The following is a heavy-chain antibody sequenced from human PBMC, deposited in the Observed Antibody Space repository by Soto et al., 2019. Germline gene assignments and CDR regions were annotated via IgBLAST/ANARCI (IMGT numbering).Heavy chain of an antibody. V-gene: IGHV4-31*03. Sequence: PSETPSLTCTVSGGSISSGDYYWSWIRQHPGKGLEWIGYIYYSGSTYYNPSLKSRVTISVDTSKNQFSLKLSSVTAADTAVYYCARTGVGYSGYDNGVDYWGQGTLVTVSS. D-gene: IGHD5-12*01. J-gene: IGHJ4*02. CDR1: GGSISSGDYY. CDR3: ARTGVGYSGYDNGVDY. CDR2: IYYSGST.